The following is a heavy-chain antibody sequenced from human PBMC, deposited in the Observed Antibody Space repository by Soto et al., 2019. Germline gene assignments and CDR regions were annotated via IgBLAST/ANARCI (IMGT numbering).Heavy chain of an antibody. CDR1: GFTFSSYA. CDR2: IGESGTPT. CDR3: ARYIPGVRYYGMHV. D-gene: IGHD2-2*01. Sequence: EVQLLESGGGLVQPGGSLRLSCAASGFTFSSYAMKWVRQAPGKGLEWVSLIGESGTPTYYADSVKGRFTISRDNSGNTLFLEMYSLRAEDTAVYYCARYIPGVRYYGMHVWGPGTTVTVSS. J-gene: IGHJ6*02. V-gene: IGHV3-23*01.